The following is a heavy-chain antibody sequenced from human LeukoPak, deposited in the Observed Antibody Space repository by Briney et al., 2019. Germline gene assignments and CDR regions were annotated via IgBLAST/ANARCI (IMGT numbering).Heavy chain of an antibody. J-gene: IGHJ4*02. Sequence: PSETLSLTCAVYGGSFSGYYWSWIRQPPGKGLEWIGEINHSGSTNYNPSLKSRVTISVDTSKNQFSLKLSSVTAAGTAVYYCARGTMYSSGWYFDYWGQGTLVTVSS. D-gene: IGHD6-19*01. CDR3: ARGTMYSSGWYFDY. V-gene: IGHV4-34*01. CDR1: GGSFSGYY. CDR2: INHSGST.